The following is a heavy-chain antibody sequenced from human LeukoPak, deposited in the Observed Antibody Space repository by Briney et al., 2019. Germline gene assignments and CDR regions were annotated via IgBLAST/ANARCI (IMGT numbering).Heavy chain of an antibody. D-gene: IGHD2-2*01. V-gene: IGHV3-23*01. CDR3: AKDWSSSTYNYHYDMDV. Sequence: GGSLRLSCAASKFTFRSYAMSWVRQAPGKGLEWVSAISGSGGLTFYADSVKCRFTVSRDNSKNTLYLQMNSLGAEDTAVYYCAKDWSSSTYNYHYDMDVWGQGTTVTVSS. CDR2: ISGSGGLT. J-gene: IGHJ6*02. CDR1: KFTFRSYA.